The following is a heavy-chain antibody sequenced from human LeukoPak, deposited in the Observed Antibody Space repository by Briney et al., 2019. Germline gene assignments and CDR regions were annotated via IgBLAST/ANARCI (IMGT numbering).Heavy chain of an antibody. Sequence: ASEKVSCKASGYTFTSYDVNWVRQATGQGLEWMGWVNPNSGHTGYAQKFQGRVTMTTNTSISTAYMELSSLRSEDTAVYYCARGAPGSYCSGGSCPYFDYWGQGTLVSVSS. D-gene: IGHD2-15*01. CDR1: GYTFTSYD. J-gene: IGHJ4*02. CDR2: VNPNSGHT. CDR3: ARGAPGSYCSGGSCPYFDY. V-gene: IGHV1-8*01.